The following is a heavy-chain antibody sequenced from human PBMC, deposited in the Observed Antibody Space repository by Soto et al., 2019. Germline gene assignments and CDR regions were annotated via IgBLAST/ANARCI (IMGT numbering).Heavy chain of an antibody. D-gene: IGHD3-16*01. CDR1: GGSISSYY. Sequence: SETLSLTCTVSGGSISSYYWSWIRQPPGKGLEWIGYIYYSGSTNYNPSLKSRVTISVDTSKNQFSLKLSSVTAADTAVYYCATGGKYGRLDYWGQGTLVTVSS. V-gene: IGHV4-59*01. CDR3: ATGGKYGRLDY. J-gene: IGHJ4*02. CDR2: IYYSGST.